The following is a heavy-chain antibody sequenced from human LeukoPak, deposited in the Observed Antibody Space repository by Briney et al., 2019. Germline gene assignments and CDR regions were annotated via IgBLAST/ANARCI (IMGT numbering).Heavy chain of an antibody. Sequence: SETLSLTCGVSGGSIDMTNYWSWVRQAPGRGREWIGEIAHDGTTNYNASLRSRVAMSLDRANNQFSLSLTSVTGADTAVYYCTRENRPFCPFAFWGQGVLVTVSS. J-gene: IGHJ4*02. V-gene: IGHV4-4*02. D-gene: IGHD2/OR15-2a*01. CDR1: GGSIDMTNY. CDR3: TRENRPFCPFAF. CDR2: IAHDGTT.